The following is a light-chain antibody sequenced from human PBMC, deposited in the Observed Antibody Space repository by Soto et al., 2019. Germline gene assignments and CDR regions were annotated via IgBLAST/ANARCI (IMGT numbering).Light chain of an antibody. CDR3: QQSYRAPFT. J-gene: IGKJ3*01. CDR1: QSISSY. CDR2: AAS. V-gene: IGKV1-39*01. Sequence: DIQMTQSPSSLSASVGDRVTITCRASQSISSYLNWYQQKPGKAPKLLIYAASSLQSGVPSRFSGSGSGTDFTLTISSLQPEDFATYCCQQSYRAPFTFGAGTKVDI.